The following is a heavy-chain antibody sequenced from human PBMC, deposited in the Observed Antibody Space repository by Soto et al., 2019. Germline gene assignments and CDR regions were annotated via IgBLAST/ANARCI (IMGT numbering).Heavy chain of an antibody. CDR2: ISSSSSYI. J-gene: IGHJ1*01. CDR3: ARDSSSWYYFQH. V-gene: IGHV3-21*01. D-gene: IGHD6-13*01. CDR1: GFTFSSYS. Sequence: GGSLRLSCAASGFTFSSYSMYWVRQAPGKGLEWVSSISSSSSYIYYADSVKGRFTISRDNAKNSLYLQMNSLRAEDTAVYYCARDSSSWYYFQHWGQGTLVTVSS.